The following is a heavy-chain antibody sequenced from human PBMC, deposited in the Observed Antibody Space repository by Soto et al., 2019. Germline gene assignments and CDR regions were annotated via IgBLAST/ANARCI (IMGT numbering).Heavy chain of an antibody. CDR2: IYYSGST. V-gene: IGHV4-59*08. J-gene: IGHJ4*02. CDR1: GGSISNYY. D-gene: IGHD5-12*01. Sequence: PSDTLSLTCTVSGGSISNYYWSWIRQPPGKGLEWIGYIYYSGSTNYNPSLKSRVTISVDTSRNQFSLKLSSVTAADTAVYYCARHGPLDSGYDCFDYWGQGTLVTVSS. CDR3: ARHGPLDSGYDCFDY.